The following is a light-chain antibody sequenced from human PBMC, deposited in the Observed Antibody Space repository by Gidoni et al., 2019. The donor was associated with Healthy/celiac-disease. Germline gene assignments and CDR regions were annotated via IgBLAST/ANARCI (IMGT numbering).Light chain of an antibody. V-gene: IGKV1-5*03. CDR3: QQYNSYPYT. CDR1: QSISSW. CDR2: KAS. J-gene: IGKJ2*01. Sequence: DIQITQSPSTLSASVGYRVTITCRASQSISSWLAWYQQKPGKAPKLLIYKASSLESGVPSRFSGSGSGTEFTLTISRLQPDDVATYYCQQYNSYPYTFGQGTKLEIK.